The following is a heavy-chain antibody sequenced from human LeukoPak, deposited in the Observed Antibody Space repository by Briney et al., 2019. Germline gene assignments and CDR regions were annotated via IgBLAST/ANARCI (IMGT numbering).Heavy chain of an antibody. CDR2: IYTSGST. CDR3: ARDIRYYYGSGTFSLFDY. D-gene: IGHD3-10*01. CDR1: GGSISSYY. J-gene: IGHJ4*02. V-gene: IGHV4-4*07. Sequence: SETLSLTCTVSGGSISSYYWSWIRQPAGKGLEWIGRIYTSGSTNCNPSLKSRVTMSVDTSKNQFSLKLSSVTAADTAVYYCARDIRYYYGSGTFSLFDYWGQGTLVTVSS.